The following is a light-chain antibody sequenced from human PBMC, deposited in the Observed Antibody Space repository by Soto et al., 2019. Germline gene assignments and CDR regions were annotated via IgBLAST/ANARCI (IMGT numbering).Light chain of an antibody. CDR1: QSVSSNY. CDR2: GAS. Sequence: EIVLTQSPGTLSLSPGERATLSCRTSQSVSSNYFAWYQQKPGQAPSLLIYGASSRATGIPDRLSGSGSGTDFTLTISRLEPEDFAVFFCQHYGSSPPDTFGPGTKVDIQ. V-gene: IGKV3-20*01. CDR3: QHYGSSPPDT. J-gene: IGKJ3*01.